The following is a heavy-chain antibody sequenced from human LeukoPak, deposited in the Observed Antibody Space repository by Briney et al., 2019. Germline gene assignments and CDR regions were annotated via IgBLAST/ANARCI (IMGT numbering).Heavy chain of an antibody. CDR1: GGSISSGSYY. CDR3: ARDSVYVYDFWSGYPTDWFDP. CDR2: IYTSGRT. Sequence: SQTLSLTCSLSGGSISSGSYYWPWIRRPSAKGLERLERIYTSGRTNYNPSLKTRVHISIATSKNQFSPHLSSVTAADTAVYYCARDSVYVYDFWSGYPTDWFDPWGQGTLVTVSS. J-gene: IGHJ5*02. V-gene: IGHV4-61*02. D-gene: IGHD3-3*01.